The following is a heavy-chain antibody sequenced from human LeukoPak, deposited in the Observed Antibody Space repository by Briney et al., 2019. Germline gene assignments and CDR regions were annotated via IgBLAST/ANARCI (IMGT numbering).Heavy chain of an antibody. CDR1: GYTFTSYY. CDR3: ARDLVGDYGPFDI. V-gene: IGHV1-46*01. J-gene: IGHJ3*02. Sequence: ASVKVSCKASGYTFTSYYMHWVRQAPGQGLEWMGIINPSGGSTGYAQKFQGRVTMTRDMSTSTVYMELSSLRSEDTAVYYCARDLVGDYGPFDIWGQGTMVTVSS. CDR2: INPSGGST. D-gene: IGHD4-17*01.